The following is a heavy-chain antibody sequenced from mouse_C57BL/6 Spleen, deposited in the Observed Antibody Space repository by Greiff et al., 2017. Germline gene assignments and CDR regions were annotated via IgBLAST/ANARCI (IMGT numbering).Heavy chain of an antibody. CDR2: ISDGGSYT. D-gene: IGHD2-4*01. J-gene: IGHJ3*01. V-gene: IGHV5-4*01. CDR3: ARPDDYPFAY. Sequence: EVHLVESGGGLVKPGGSLKLSCAASGFTFSSYAMSWVRQTPEKRLEWVATISDGGSYTYYPDNVKGRFTISRDNAKNNLYLQMSHLKSEDTAMYYCARPDDYPFAYWGQGTLVTVSA. CDR1: GFTFSSYA.